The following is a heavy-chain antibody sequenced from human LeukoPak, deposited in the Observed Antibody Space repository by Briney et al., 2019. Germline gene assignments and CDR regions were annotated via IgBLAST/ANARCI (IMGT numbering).Heavy chain of an antibody. CDR1: GFSFSSFG. CDR2: IRYDGSRK. Sequence: GGSLRLSCAASGFSFSSFGMHWVRQAPGKGLEWVTSIRYDGSRKHYTDSVKGRFTISRDNSKNTLYLQMNSLRAEDTAVYYCARGLVGATRGIYFDYWGQGTLVTVSS. D-gene: IGHD1-26*01. CDR3: ARGLVGATRGIYFDY. V-gene: IGHV3-30*02. J-gene: IGHJ4*02.